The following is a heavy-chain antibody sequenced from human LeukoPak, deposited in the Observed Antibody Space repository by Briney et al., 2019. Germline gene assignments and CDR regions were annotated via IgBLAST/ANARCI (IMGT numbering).Heavy chain of an antibody. D-gene: IGHD5-18*01. Sequence: GGSLRLSCAASGFTFSSYNMNWVRQAPGKGLEWLSYISSSGSTIYYADSVKGRFTVSRDNGKNSLYPQMNSLRDEDTAVYYCARDSGLRYGPYWGQGTLVTVSS. V-gene: IGHV3-48*02. CDR2: ISSSGSTI. CDR3: ARDSGLRYGPY. CDR1: GFTFSSYN. J-gene: IGHJ4*02.